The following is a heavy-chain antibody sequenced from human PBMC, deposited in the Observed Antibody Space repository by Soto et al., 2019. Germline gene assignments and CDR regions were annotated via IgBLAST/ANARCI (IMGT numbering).Heavy chain of an antibody. CDR2: ISNRGDT. CDR1: GFIVSDTY. CDR3: AREPRYCRGGSCSITGDAYDI. V-gene: IGHV3-66*01. D-gene: IGHD2-15*01. J-gene: IGHJ3*02. Sequence: EVQLVESGGGLVQPGGSLRLSCTASGFIVSDTYVNWVRQAPGKGLEWVSVISNRGDTHYADSVRGRFSLSRDISDNTLHLQMNNLRVEDTAVYYCAREPRYCRGGSCSITGDAYDIWGQGTMATAS.